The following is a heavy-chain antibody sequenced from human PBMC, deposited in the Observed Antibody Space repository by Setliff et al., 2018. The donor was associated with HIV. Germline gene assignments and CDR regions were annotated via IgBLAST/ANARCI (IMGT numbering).Heavy chain of an antibody. J-gene: IGHJ4*01. CDR1: SGSISSGTYY. D-gene: IGHD5-18*01. Sequence: PSETLSLTCTVSSGSISSGTYYWSWIRQYPGKGLEWIGYIDYSGSAFYNPSLKSRITISRDTSKNQFSLKMNSVTAADAAVYYCAREGKTALVTKYFDYWGHGKLVTVSS. CDR3: AREGKTALVTKYFDY. V-gene: IGHV4-31*03. CDR2: IDYSGSA.